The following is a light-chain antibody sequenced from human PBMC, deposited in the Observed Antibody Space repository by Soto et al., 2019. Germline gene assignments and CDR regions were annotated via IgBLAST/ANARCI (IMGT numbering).Light chain of an antibody. CDR2: DVS. CDR3: SSYTSSSFVV. J-gene: IGLJ2*01. Sequence: QFVLTQPASVSGSPGQSITISWTGTSSDVGGYNYVSWYQQHPGKAPKLMIYDVSNRPSGVSNRFSGSKSGNTASLTISGLQAEDEADYYCSSYTSSSFVVFGGGTKLTVL. V-gene: IGLV2-14*01. CDR1: SSDVGGYNY.